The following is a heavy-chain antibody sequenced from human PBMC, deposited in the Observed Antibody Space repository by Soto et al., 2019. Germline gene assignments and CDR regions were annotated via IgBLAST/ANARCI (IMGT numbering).Heavy chain of an antibody. J-gene: IGHJ6*02. D-gene: IGHD6-19*01. CDR3: ARVEAVAGLYNYHGLDV. Sequence: QVQLVQSGAEVKKPGSSVKVSCKVSGGTFSNYAIDWVRLAPGHGLEWMGGIVPIFGTTYYTQKFQGRATIIADESTTRGYLEMSSLRSEDTAIYYCARVEAVAGLYNYHGLDVWGQGAAVTVSS. CDR1: GGTFSNYA. V-gene: IGHV1-69*12. CDR2: IVPIFGTT.